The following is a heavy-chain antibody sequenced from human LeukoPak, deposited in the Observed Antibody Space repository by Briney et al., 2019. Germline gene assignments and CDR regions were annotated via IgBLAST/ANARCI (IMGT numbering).Heavy chain of an antibody. D-gene: IGHD6-13*01. CDR3: ARDPGYSSFDY. J-gene: IGHJ4*02. CDR2: IKEDRSVR. V-gene: IGHV3-7*01. Sequence: GGSLRLSCGASGFTFGRYWMTWVRQTPAKELEFVANIKEDRSVRNYVDSVQGRFTISRDNAKNSLYLHMNSLRAEDTAVYYCARDPGYSSFDYWGQGTLVTVSS. CDR1: GFTFGRYW.